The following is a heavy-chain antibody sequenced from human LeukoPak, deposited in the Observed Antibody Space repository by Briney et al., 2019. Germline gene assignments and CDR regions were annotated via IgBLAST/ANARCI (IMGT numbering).Heavy chain of an antibody. D-gene: IGHD3-22*01. CDR1: GYTFAVYY. V-gene: IGHV1-2*02. CDR3: ARDYYDSSGSYDC. CDR2: INPNSGGT. Sequence: ASVKLSCKASGYTFAVYYIHWVRQAPGQGLEWLGWINPNSGGTTYAQKFQGRITMTRDTAITTVYMEVSRLTSDDTAVYYCARDYYDSSGSYDCWGQGTLVTVSP. J-gene: IGHJ4*02.